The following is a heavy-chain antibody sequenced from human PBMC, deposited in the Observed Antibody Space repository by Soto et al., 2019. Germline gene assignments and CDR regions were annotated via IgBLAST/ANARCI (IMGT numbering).Heavy chain of an antibody. CDR2: ISSSGSTI. J-gene: IGHJ3*02. Sequence: GGSLRLSCAASGFTFSDYYMSWIRQAPGKGLEWVSYISSSGSTIYYADSVKGRFTISRDIAKNSLYLQMNSLRAEDTAVYYCAGRPGDVHAFDIWGQGTMVTVSS. D-gene: IGHD3-10*01. CDR3: AGRPGDVHAFDI. V-gene: IGHV3-11*01. CDR1: GFTFSDYY.